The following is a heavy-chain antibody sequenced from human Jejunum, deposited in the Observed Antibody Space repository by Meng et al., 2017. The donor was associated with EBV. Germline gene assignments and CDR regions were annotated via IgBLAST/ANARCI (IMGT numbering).Heavy chain of an antibody. CDR1: DGSFSGYY. D-gene: IGHD1-14*01. CDR3: ARGPDHSKQGY. Sequence: QVQIQQGGAGLLKPSETLSLICAVYDGSFSGYYWSWIRQPPGKGLEWIGEISDNEGTKYNPSLKSRVTVSLDTSKNQFSLRLSSVTAADTALYYCARGPDHSKQGYWGQGTLVTVSS. J-gene: IGHJ4*02. V-gene: IGHV4-34*01. CDR2: ISDNEGT.